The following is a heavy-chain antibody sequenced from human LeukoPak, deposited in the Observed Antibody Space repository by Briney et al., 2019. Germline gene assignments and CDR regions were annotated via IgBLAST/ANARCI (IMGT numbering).Heavy chain of an antibody. Sequence: GGSLRLSCAASGFTVSSNYMSWVRKAPGKGLEWVSVIYSGGNTYFADPVKGRFTISRDNPKNTLYLRMSSLRAEDTAVYYCARGGSDCGGDCYLDYWGQGTLVTVSS. J-gene: IGHJ4*02. CDR3: ARGGSDCGGDCYLDY. V-gene: IGHV3-53*01. CDR2: IYSGGNT. D-gene: IGHD2-21*02. CDR1: GFTVSSNY.